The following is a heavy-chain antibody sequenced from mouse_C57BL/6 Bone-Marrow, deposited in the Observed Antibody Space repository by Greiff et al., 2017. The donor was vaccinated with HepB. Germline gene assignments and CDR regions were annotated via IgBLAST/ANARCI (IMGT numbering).Heavy chain of an antibody. V-gene: IGHV14-4*01. CDR1: GFNIKDDY. Sequence: EVQVVESGAELVRPGASVKLSCTASGFNIKDDYMHWVKLRPEQGLEWIGWIDPENGDTEYASKFQGKATITADTSSNTAYLQLSSLTSEDTAVYYCTTSGYYMDYWGQGTSVTVSS. CDR2: IDPENGDT. CDR3: TTSGYYMDY. J-gene: IGHJ4*01. D-gene: IGHD2-3*01.